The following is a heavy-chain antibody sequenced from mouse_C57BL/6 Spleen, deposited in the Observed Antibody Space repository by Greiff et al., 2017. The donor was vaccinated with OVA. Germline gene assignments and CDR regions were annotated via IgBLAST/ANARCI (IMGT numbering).Heavy chain of an antibody. CDR3: ARNDGYYPYYAMDY. Sequence: VQVVESGPGLVAPSQSLSITCTVSGFSLTSYGVDWVRQSPGKGLEWLGVIWGVGSTNYNSALKSRLSISKDNSKSQVFLKMNSLQTDDTAMYYCARNDGYYPYYAMDYWGQGTSVTVSS. V-gene: IGHV2-6*01. J-gene: IGHJ4*01. D-gene: IGHD2-3*01. CDR2: IWGVGST. CDR1: GFSLTSYG.